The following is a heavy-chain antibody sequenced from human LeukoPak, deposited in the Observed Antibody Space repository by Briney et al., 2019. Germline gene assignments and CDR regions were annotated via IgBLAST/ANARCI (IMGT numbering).Heavy chain of an antibody. D-gene: IGHD3-22*01. J-gene: IGHJ4*02. Sequence: GGSLRLSCAVSGLTFSNAWMNWVRQAPGKGLEWVGRVLSRAGGGTIDYAAPVKGRFTISRDDSKNALFLQMNSLRTEDTAVYYCARSHNYYDSSGYWIDYWGQGTLVTVSS. CDR3: ARSHNYYDSSGYWIDY. CDR2: VLSRAGGGTI. CDR1: GLTFSNAW. V-gene: IGHV3-15*07.